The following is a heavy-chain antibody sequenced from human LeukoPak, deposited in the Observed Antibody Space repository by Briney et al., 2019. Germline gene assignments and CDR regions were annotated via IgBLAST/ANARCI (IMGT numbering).Heavy chain of an antibody. CDR1: GGSINSHY. Sequence: SETLSLTCSVSGGSINSHYWSWIRQLPGKRLEWIGYIFNTGNTNYNPSLASRVTMSVDTSRAQFFLRLSPVTAADTAIYDCVIRPADTTWYGVFDYWSQGTLVTVSS. J-gene: IGHJ4*02. CDR2: IFNTGNT. V-gene: IGHV4-59*11. CDR3: VIRPADTTWYGVFDY. D-gene: IGHD3-10*01.